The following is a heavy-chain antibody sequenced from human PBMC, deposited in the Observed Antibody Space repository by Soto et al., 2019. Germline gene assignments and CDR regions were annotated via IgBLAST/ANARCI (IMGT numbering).Heavy chain of an antibody. Sequence: PSETLSLTCTVSVGSISNSSYYWFWIRHPPGKGLEWIGSIYYSGSTYYNPSLKSRVTISVDTSKNQFSLKLSSVTAADTAVYYCASTVPYYFDYWGQGTLVTVSS. J-gene: IGHJ4*02. V-gene: IGHV4-39*01. D-gene: IGHD4-4*01. CDR1: VGSISNSSYY. CDR2: IYYSGST. CDR3: ASTVPYYFDY.